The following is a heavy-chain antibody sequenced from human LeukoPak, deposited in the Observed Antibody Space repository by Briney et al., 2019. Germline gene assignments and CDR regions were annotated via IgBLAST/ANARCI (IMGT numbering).Heavy chain of an antibody. J-gene: IGHJ5*02. D-gene: IGHD3-22*01. Sequence: PSETLSLTCTVSGGSISSGDYYWSWIRQPPGKGLEWIGYIYHSGSTYYNPSLKSRVTISVDTSKNQFSLKLSSVTAADTAVYYCARGSEYDSSGYLGPWGQGTLVTVSS. CDR3: ARGSEYDSSGYLGP. CDR2: IYHSGST. V-gene: IGHV4-30-4*01. CDR1: GGSISSGDYY.